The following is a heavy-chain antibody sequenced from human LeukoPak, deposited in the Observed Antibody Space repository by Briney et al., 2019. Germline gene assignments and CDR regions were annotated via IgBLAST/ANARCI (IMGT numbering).Heavy chain of an antibody. V-gene: IGHV4-39*02. D-gene: IGHD6-19*01. CDR3: AREGGSSGWHPFDY. CDR1: GGSISSSSYY. Sequence: SETLSLTCTVSGGSISSSSYYWGWIRQPPGKGLEWIGSIYYSGSTYYNPSLKSRVTISVDTSKNQFSLKLSSVTAADTAVYYCAREGGSSGWHPFDYWGQGTLVTVSS. CDR2: IYYSGST. J-gene: IGHJ4*02.